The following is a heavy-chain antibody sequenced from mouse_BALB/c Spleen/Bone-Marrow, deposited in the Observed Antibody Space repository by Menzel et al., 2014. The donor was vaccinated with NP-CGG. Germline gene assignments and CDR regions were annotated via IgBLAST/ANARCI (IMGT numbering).Heavy chain of an antibody. CDR3: ARSGDYVGFAY. CDR2: INPYNGDT. CDR1: GYSFTGYF. V-gene: IGHV1-20*02. D-gene: IGHD2-4*01. Sequence: VQLQRSGPELVKPGASVKISCKASGYSFTGYFMNWVMQSHGKSLEWIGRINPYNGDTFYNQKFKGKATLTVDKSSSTAHMELRSLASEDSAVYYCARSGDYVGFAYWGQGTLVTVSA. J-gene: IGHJ3*01.